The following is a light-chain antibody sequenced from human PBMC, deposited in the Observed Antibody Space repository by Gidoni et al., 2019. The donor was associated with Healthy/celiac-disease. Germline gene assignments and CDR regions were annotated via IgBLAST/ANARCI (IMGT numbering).Light chain of an antibody. J-gene: IGKJ1*01. CDR1: QGVSSN. Sequence: EIVMTQSPATRSVSPGERATLSCRVSQGVSSNLAWYQQKPGQAPRLLIYGASTRAPGIPAMVSGSGSGTEFTLTISSLQSEDFSVYYCQQYNNWPRTFGQGTKVEIK. V-gene: IGKV3-15*01. CDR2: GAS. CDR3: QQYNNWPRT.